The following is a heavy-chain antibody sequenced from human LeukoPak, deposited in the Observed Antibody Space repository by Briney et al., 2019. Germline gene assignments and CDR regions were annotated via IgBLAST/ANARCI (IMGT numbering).Heavy chain of an antibody. Sequence: GGSLRLSCAASGFIFTDYWMHWVRQAPGKELVWVARIRGDGRATTYADSVKGRFTISRDNSKNTLYLQMNSLRAEDTAVYYCALNTKDYSNYFDYWGQGTLVTVSS. V-gene: IGHV3-74*01. CDR1: GFIFTDYW. CDR3: ALNTKDYSNYFDY. J-gene: IGHJ4*02. CDR2: IRGDGRAT. D-gene: IGHD4-11*01.